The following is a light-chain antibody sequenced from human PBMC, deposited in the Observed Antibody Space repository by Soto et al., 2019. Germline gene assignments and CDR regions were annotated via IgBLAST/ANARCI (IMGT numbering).Light chain of an antibody. V-gene: IGLV1-44*01. CDR3: AAWDDSLNGYV. CDR2: SNN. CDR1: SSNIGSKD. J-gene: IGLJ1*01. Sequence: QSALTQPPSASGTPGQRVTISCSGSSSNIGSKDVNWYQQLPETAPKVLMYSNNQRPSGVPDRFSGSKSGTSASLAISGLQSEDEAEYYCAAWDDSLNGYVFGTGTKLTVL.